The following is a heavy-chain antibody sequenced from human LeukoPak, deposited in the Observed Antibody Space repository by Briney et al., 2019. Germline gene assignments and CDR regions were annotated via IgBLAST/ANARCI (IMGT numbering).Heavy chain of an antibody. D-gene: IGHD6-19*01. CDR3: ARDCGWYGSRRAFDI. CDR2: ISGSGGST. CDR1: GFTFSSYA. Sequence: GGSLRLSCAASGFTFSSYAMSWVRQAPGKGLEWVSAISGSGGSTYYADSVKGRFTISRDNAKNSLYLQMNSLRAEDTAVYYCARDCGWYGSRRAFDIWGQGTMVTVSS. J-gene: IGHJ3*02. V-gene: IGHV3-23*01.